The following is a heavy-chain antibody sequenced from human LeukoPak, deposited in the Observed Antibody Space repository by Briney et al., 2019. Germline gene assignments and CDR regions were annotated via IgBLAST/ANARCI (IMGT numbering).Heavy chain of an antibody. D-gene: IGHD5-18*01. J-gene: IGHJ5*02. CDR1: GGSISSYY. CDR3: ARGRGYSYGYSWFDP. Sequence: SETLSLTCTVSGGSISSYYWSWIRQPPGKGLEWIGYIYYSGSTNYNPSLKSRVTISVDTSKNQFSLKLSSVTAADTAVYYCARGRGYSYGYSWFDPWGQGTLVTVSS. CDR2: IYYSGST. V-gene: IGHV4-59*01.